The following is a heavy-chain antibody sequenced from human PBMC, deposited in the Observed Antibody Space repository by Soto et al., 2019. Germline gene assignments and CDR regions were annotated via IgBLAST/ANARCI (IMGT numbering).Heavy chain of an antibody. CDR3: GCPNGYGEWRFDY. V-gene: IGHV4-39*01. CDR2: IYYSGST. CDR1: GGSISSSSYY. J-gene: IGHJ4*02. Sequence: PSETLSLTCTVSGGSISSSSYYWGWIRQPPGKGLEWIGSIYYSGSTYYNPSLKSRVTISVDTSKNQFSLKLSSVTAADTAVYYCGCPNGYGEWRFDYWGQGTLVTVSS. D-gene: IGHD5-18*01.